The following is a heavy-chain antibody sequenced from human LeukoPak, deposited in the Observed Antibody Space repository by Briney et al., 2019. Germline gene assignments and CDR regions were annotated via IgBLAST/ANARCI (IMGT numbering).Heavy chain of an antibody. CDR1: GGSFNSYV. Sequence: SVKVSCKASGGSFNSYVITWVRQAPGQGLEWMGRIIPILNVANFAQKFQGRVTITADKSTNTAHMELSSLRSEDTAVYYCARPGSFDAFDIWGQGTMVTVSS. V-gene: IGHV1-69*04. CDR3: ARPGSFDAFDI. CDR2: IIPILNVA. J-gene: IGHJ3*02. D-gene: IGHD3-10*01.